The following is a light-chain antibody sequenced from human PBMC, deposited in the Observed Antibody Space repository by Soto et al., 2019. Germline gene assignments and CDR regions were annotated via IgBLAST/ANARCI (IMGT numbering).Light chain of an antibody. CDR1: SSDVGGYNY. CDR2: NVS. CDR3: SSFTSSNTVL. Sequence: QSALTQPASVSGSPGQSITISCTGTSSDVGGYNYVSWYRQHPGKAPKLIIYNVSNRPSGVSNRFSGSKSGNTASLTISGLQAEDEGHYYCSSFTSSNTVLFGGGTKLTVL. V-gene: IGLV2-14*01. J-gene: IGLJ2*01.